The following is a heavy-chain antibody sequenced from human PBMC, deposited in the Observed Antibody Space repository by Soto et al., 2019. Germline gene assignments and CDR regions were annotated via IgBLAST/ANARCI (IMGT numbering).Heavy chain of an antibody. J-gene: IGHJ6*02. Sequence: PGGSLRRSCAASGFTFRSYGMHWVRQAPGKGLEWLAVLSYDGRTKYYAASVKGRFTISRENSKNTLYLQMNSLRAEATAVYYCAHAPSYYYGRAFGGQGPGVPFSS. CDR1: GFTFRSYG. CDR3: AHAPSYYYGRAF. CDR2: LSYDGRTK. V-gene: IGHV3-30*03.